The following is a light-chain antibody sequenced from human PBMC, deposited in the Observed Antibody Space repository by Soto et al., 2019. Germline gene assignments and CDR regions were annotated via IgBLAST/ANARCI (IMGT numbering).Light chain of an antibody. V-gene: IGKV1-5*01. CDR1: QYISSW. J-gene: IGKJ1*01. Sequence: DIQMTQSPFSLSASVGDRVTITCRASQYISSWLAWYQQKPGKAPKFLIYDASTLERGVPSRFSGSGSGIEFTLTISSLQPDDLATYYCQHYHTYPWTFGQGTKV. CDR3: QHYHTYPWT. CDR2: DAS.